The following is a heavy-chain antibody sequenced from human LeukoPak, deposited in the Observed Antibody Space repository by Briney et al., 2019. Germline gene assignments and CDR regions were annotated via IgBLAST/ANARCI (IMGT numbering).Heavy chain of an antibody. J-gene: IGHJ6*03. V-gene: IGHV4-59*01. CDR1: GGSISTYY. CDR2: IYYSGTT. CDR3: ARAAGSYYYDSSTMDV. Sequence: SETLSLTCTVSGGSISTYYWNWIRQPPGKGLEWIGYIYYSGTTNYNPSLKSRVSMSVDTSKNQFSLKLSSVTAADTAVYYCARAAGSYYYDSSTMDVWGKGTTVTVSS. D-gene: IGHD3-22*01.